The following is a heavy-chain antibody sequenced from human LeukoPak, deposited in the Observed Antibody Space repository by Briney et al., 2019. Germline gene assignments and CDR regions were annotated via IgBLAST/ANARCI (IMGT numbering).Heavy chain of an antibody. D-gene: IGHD2-15*01. CDR3: AKVQRSDFNMNFDS. J-gene: IGHJ4*02. V-gene: IGHV3-23*01. Sequence: PGGSLRLSCAASGFTFSTFAMSWVRQAPGKGLEWVSTIGNSAGYTYYAGSVKGRFTISRDNSKNTVYLQMNSLRAADTAVYYCAKVQRSDFNMNFDSWGQGTLVTVSS. CDR2: IGNSAGYT. CDR1: GFTFSTFA.